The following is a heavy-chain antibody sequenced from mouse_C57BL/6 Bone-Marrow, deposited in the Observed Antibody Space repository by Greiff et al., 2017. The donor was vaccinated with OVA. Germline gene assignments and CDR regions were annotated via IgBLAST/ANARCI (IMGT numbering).Heavy chain of an antibody. CDR1: GYTFTSYW. Sequence: VQLQESGAELVKPGASVKLSCKASGYTFTSYWMHWVKQRPGRGLEWIGRIDPNSGGTKYNEQFKSKATLTVDKPSSTAYMQLSSLTSEDSAVYYCARSWLRRGYYFDYWGQGTTLTVSS. V-gene: IGHV1-72*01. J-gene: IGHJ2*01. D-gene: IGHD2-2*01. CDR3: ARSWLRRGYYFDY. CDR2: IDPNSGGT.